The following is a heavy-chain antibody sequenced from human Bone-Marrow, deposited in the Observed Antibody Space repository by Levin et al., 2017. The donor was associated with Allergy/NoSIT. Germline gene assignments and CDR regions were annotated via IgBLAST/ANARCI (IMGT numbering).Heavy chain of an antibody. J-gene: IGHJ4*02. V-gene: IGHV3-9*01. CDR3: AKDTAGGGAVRGFDY. CDR1: GFTFDDYA. D-gene: IGHD3-16*01. CDR2: VTWNSGSI. Sequence: SLKISCAASGFTFDDYAIHWVRQAPGKGLEWVSGVTWNSGSIAYADSVKGRFTISRDNAKNSLFLQMNSLRVEDTALYYCAKDTAGGGAVRGFDYWGQGTLVTVSS.